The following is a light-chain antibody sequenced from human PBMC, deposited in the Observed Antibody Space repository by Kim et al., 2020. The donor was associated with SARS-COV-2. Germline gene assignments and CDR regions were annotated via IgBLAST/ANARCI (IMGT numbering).Light chain of an antibody. Sequence: GQTVPLCCSGSSSNIGTNPVSWYPQLPGTAPNLVIYNDNRRSSGVPDRFSASQSGNSASLAISGLQSDDEADYYCATTDDSLNGVVFGGGTQLTVL. J-gene: IGLJ3*02. CDR1: SSNIGTNP. V-gene: IGLV1-44*01. CDR2: NDN. CDR3: ATTDDSLNGVV.